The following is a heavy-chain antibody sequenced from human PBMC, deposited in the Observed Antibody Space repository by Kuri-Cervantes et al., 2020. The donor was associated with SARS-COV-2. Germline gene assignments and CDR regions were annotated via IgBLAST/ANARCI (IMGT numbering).Heavy chain of an antibody. V-gene: IGHV3-33*08. D-gene: IGHD3-3*01. CDR1: GFTFSSYS. CDR3: ASSYDFWSGTDYYYGMDV. CDR2: IWYDGSNK. J-gene: IGHJ6*02. Sequence: GESLKISCAASGFTFSSYSMNWVRQAPGKGLEWVAVIWYDGSNKYYADSVKGRFTISRDNAKNSLYLQMNSLRAEDTAVYYCASSYDFWSGTDYYYGMDVWGQGTTVTVSS.